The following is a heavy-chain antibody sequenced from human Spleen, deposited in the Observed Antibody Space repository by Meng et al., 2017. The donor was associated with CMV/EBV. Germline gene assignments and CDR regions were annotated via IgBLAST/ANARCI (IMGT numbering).Heavy chain of an antibody. CDR1: SGDYY. J-gene: IGHJ1*01. CDR3: ARGTFWSGYYKAEYFQH. D-gene: IGHD3-3*01. V-gene: IGHV4-30-4*08. CDR2: IDYSGSGTT. Sequence: SGDYYWSWIRQPPGKGLEWIWYIDYSGSGTTYYNPSLKSRVTISLDTSKNQFSLKLSSVTAADTAVYYCARGTFWSGYYKAEYFQHWGQGTLVTVSS.